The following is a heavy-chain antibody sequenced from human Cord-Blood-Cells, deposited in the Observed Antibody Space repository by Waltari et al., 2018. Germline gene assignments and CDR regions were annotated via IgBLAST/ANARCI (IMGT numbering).Heavy chain of an antibody. D-gene: IGHD1-26*01. CDR3: ARDSGSYFSAFDI. CDR1: GYTFTGYY. V-gene: IGHV1-2*04. CDR2: INPNSCGT. J-gene: IGHJ3*02. Sequence: QVQLVQSGAEVKKPGASVKVSCKASGYTFTGYYMHWVRPAPGQGLEWMGWINPNSCGTNYAQKFQGWVTMTRDTSISTAYMELSRLRSDDTAVYYCARDSGSYFSAFDIWGQGTMVTVSS.